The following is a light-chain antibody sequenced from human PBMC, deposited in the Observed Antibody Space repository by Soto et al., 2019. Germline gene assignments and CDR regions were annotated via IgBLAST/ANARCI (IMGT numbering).Light chain of an antibody. CDR1: QTVSGNY. Sequence: EFVLTQSPGTLSLSPGDRAALSCRASQTVSGNYLGWYQQKPGQAPRLLIYGASSRTGGTPDRFSGSGSGTDFTLTISRLEPEDFAVYFCQRYGSSPPTFGQGTKVAIK. V-gene: IGKV3-20*01. CDR3: QRYGSSPPT. CDR2: GAS. J-gene: IGKJ1*01.